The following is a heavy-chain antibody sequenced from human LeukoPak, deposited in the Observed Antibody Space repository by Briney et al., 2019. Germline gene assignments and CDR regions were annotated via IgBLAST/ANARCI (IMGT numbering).Heavy chain of an antibody. J-gene: IGHJ3*02. CDR1: GFIIISYR. V-gene: IGHV3-7*03. Sequence: GGSLRLSCAASGFIIISYRMSWVRQAPGKGLEWVANIKQDGSEKYYVDSVKGRFTISRDNSKNTLYLQMNSLRAEDTAVYYCAKSWFGELLADAFDIWGQGTMVTVSS. D-gene: IGHD3-10*01. CDR2: IKQDGSEK. CDR3: AKSWFGELLADAFDI.